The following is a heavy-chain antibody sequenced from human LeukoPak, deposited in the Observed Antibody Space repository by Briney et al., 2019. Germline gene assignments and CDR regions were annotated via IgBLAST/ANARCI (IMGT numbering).Heavy chain of an antibody. Sequence: SETLSLTCTVSGGSISSYYWSWIRQPPGKGLEWIGYIYYSGSTNYNPSLKSRVTISVDTSKNQFSLKLSSVTAADTAVYYCARLKPGCSSTSCRIYYYYYGMDVWGQGTTVTVSS. CDR1: GGSISSYY. CDR2: IYYSGST. J-gene: IGHJ6*02. D-gene: IGHD2-2*01. CDR3: ARLKPGCSSTSCRIYYYYYGMDV. V-gene: IGHV4-59*01.